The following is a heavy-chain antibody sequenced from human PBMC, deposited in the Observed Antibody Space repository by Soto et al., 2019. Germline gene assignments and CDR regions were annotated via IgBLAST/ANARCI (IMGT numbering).Heavy chain of an antibody. V-gene: IGHV3-11*01. CDR3: ARQYSSMLDL. J-gene: IGHJ4*02. D-gene: IGHD6-13*01. CDR1: GFTFKNYY. Sequence: QVQLVESGGGLVKPGGSLRLSCAASGFTFKNYYMTWIRQAPGKGLEWVSYISDSGSSIYYADSVKGRFTISRDNAKNSLLLEMISLRGEDTAVYFRARQYSSMLDLWGQGTLVTVSS. CDR2: ISDSGSSI.